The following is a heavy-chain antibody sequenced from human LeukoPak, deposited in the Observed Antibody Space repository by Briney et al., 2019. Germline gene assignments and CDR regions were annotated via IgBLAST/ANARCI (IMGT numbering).Heavy chain of an antibody. CDR1: GFTFSSYS. D-gene: IGHD3-3*01. J-gene: IGHJ4*02. Sequence: GGSLRLSCAASGFTFSSYSMNWVRQAPGKGLEWVSYISSSSSYIYYADSVKGRFTISRDNAKNSLYLQMNSLRAEGTAVYYSARRRFNGVLEWLFDYWGQGTLLTASS. CDR2: ISSSSSYI. V-gene: IGHV3-21*01. CDR3: ARRRFNGVLEWLFDY.